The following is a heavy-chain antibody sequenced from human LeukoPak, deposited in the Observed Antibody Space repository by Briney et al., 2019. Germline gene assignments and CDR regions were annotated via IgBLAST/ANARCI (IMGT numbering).Heavy chain of an antibody. CDR1: GGSFSGYY. CDR2: INHSGST. V-gene: IGHV4-34*01. Sequence: PSETLSLTCAVYGGSFSGYYWSWIRQPPGKGLEWIGEINHSGSTNYNPSLKSRVTISVDTSKSQFSLKLSSVTAADTAVYYCARGRYYGSGSQVPFDYWGQGTLVTVSS. CDR3: ARGRYYGSGSQVPFDY. J-gene: IGHJ4*02. D-gene: IGHD3-10*01.